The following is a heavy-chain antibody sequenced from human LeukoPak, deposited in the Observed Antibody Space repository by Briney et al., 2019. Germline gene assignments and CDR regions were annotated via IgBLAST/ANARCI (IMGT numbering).Heavy chain of an antibody. D-gene: IGHD2-2*01. CDR2: ISGGGGST. J-gene: IGHJ5*02. CDR3: AKGISSTSPTNWFDP. Sequence: GGSLRLSCAASGFTFISYAMSWVRPAPGKGLEWVSAISGGGGSTYYADSVKDRFTISRDNSKNTLYLQMNSLRAEDTTVYYCAKGISSTSPTNWFDPWGQGTLVTVSS. V-gene: IGHV3-23*01. CDR1: GFTFISYA.